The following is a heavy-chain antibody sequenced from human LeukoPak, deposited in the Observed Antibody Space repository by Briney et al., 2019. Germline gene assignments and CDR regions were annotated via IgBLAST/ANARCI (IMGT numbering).Heavy chain of an antibody. J-gene: IGHJ6*03. D-gene: IGHD2-2*01. CDR2: ISAYNGNT. CDR1: GYTFTSSG. CDR3: AKAYCSSTSCPPLNYYYYYMDV. V-gene: IGHV1-18*01. Sequence: ASVKVSCKASGYTFTSSGISWVRQAPGQGLEWMGWISAYNGNTNYAQKLQGRVTMTTDTSTSTAYMELRSLRSDDTAVYYCAKAYCSSTSCPPLNYYYYYMDVWGKGTTVTVSS.